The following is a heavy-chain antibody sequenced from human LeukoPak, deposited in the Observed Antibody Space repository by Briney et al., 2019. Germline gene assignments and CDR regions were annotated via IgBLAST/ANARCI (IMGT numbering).Heavy chain of an antibody. D-gene: IGHD3-10*01. CDR3: ARDIGVDINWFDP. Sequence: ASVKVSCKASGYTFTGYYMHWVRQAPGQGLEWMGWINPNSGGTNYAQKFQGRVTMTGDTSISTAYMELSRLRSDGTAVYYCARDIGVDINWFDPWGQGTLVTVSS. J-gene: IGHJ5*02. CDR1: GYTFTGYY. V-gene: IGHV1-2*02. CDR2: INPNSGGT.